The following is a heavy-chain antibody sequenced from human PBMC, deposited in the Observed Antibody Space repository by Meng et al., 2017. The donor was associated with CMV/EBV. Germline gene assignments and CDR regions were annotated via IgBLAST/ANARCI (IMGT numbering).Heavy chain of an antibody. CDR3: ARAFYDFWSGYSSFDP. D-gene: IGHD3-3*01. Sequence: SETLSLTCTVSGYSISSGYYWGWIRQPPGKGLEWIGSIYHSGSTYYNPSLKSRVTISVDTSKNQFSLKLSSVPAADTAVYYCARAFYDFWSGYSSFDPWGQGTLVTVSS. V-gene: IGHV4-38-2*02. CDR1: GYSISSGYY. CDR2: IYHSGST. J-gene: IGHJ5*02.